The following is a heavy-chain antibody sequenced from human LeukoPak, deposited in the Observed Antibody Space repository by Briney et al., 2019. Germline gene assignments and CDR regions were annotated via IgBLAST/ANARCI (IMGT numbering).Heavy chain of an antibody. D-gene: IGHD3-16*02. CDR1: GYTFTSYG. CDR2: ISAYNGNT. Sequence: ASVKVSCKASGYTFTSYGISWVRQAPGQGLEWMGWISAYNGNTNYAQKLQGRVTMTTDTSTSTAYMELRSLRSDDTAVYYCAREALPYDYVWGSYPPDYWGQGTLVTVSS. CDR3: AREALPYDYVWGSYPPDY. V-gene: IGHV1-18*01. J-gene: IGHJ4*02.